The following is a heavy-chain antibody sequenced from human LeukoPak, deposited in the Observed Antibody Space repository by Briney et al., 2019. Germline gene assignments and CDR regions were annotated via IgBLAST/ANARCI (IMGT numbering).Heavy chain of an antibody. Sequence: PGGSLRLSCAASGFTFSSYAMSWVRQAPGKGLEWVSAISGSGGGTYYADSVKGRFTISRDNSKNTLYLQMNSLRAEDTAVYYCTRDCSSGWCLNYWGQGTLVTVSS. CDR2: ISGSGGGT. V-gene: IGHV3-23*01. CDR3: TRDCSSGWCLNY. D-gene: IGHD6-19*01. J-gene: IGHJ4*02. CDR1: GFTFSSYA.